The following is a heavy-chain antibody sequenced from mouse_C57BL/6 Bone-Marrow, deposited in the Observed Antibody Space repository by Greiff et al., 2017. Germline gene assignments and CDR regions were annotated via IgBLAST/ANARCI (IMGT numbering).Heavy chain of an antibody. CDR3: AMPLYSNYAFAY. J-gene: IGHJ3*01. V-gene: IGHV1-64*01. CDR1: GYTFTSYW. CDR2: IHPNSGST. Sequence: VKLQQPGAELVKPGASVKLSCKASGYTFTSYWMHWVKQRPGQGLEWIGMIHPNSGSTNYNEKFKSKATLTVDKSSSTAYMQLSSLTSEDSSVYYCAMPLYSNYAFAYWGQGTLVTVSA. D-gene: IGHD2-5*01.